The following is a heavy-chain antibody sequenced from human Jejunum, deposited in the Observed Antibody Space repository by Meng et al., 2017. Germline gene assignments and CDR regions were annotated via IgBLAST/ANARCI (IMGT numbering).Heavy chain of an antibody. D-gene: IGHD3-10*01. CDR2: ISSSGSTK. J-gene: IGHJ4*02. CDR3: TRDNYGPLDF. Sequence: HVQVVRFGGGLVKPGGSRTLSCVASGFTFSDYYMTWVRQAPGKGLEEISYISSSGSTKFYADSVKGRFTISRDSAKNSVYLEMNSLRADDTAVYYCTRDNYGPLDFWGQGTLVTASS. CDR1: GFTFSDYY. V-gene: IGHV3-11*01.